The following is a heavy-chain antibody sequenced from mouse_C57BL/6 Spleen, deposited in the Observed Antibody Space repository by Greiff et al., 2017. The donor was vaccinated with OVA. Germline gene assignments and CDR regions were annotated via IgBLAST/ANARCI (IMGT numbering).Heavy chain of an antibody. Sequence: QVQLQQSGAELVRPGTSVKVSCKASGYAFTNYLIEWVKQRPGQGLEWIGVINPGSGGTNYNEKFKGKATLTADKASRTAYMQLSSMTSEDAAVSFCARSRDDDGPSNAMDYWGQGTSVTVSS. CDR2: INPGSGGT. J-gene: IGHJ4*01. D-gene: IGHD2-4*01. V-gene: IGHV1-54*01. CDR3: ARSRDDDGPSNAMDY. CDR1: GYAFTNYL.